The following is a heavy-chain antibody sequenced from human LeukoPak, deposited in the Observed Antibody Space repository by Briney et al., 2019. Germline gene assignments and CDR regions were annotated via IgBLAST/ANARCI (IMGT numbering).Heavy chain of an antibody. D-gene: IGHD5-12*01. CDR2: INPNSGGT. V-gene: IGHV1-2*02. Sequence: ASVKVSCKASVYTFTGYYMHWVRQAPGQGLEWMGWINPNSGGTNYAQKFQGRVTMTRDTSISTAYMELSRLRSDDTAVYYCARAYSGYDFDVDYWGQGTLVTVSS. CDR1: VYTFTGYY. CDR3: ARAYSGYDFDVDY. J-gene: IGHJ4*02.